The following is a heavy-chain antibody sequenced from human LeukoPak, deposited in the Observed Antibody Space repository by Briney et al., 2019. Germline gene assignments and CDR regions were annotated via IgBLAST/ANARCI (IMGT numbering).Heavy chain of an antibody. D-gene: IGHD3-10*01. V-gene: IGHV3-30*02. CDR2: IRYDGSNK. Sequence: QPGGSLRLSCTASGFTFSNYGMHWVRQAPGKGLEWVAFIRYDGSNKYYADSVKGRFTISRDNSKNTLYLQMNSLRAEDTAVYYCAKLSGSGSRNWFDPWGQGTLVTVSS. CDR1: GFTFSNYG. J-gene: IGHJ5*02. CDR3: AKLSGSGSRNWFDP.